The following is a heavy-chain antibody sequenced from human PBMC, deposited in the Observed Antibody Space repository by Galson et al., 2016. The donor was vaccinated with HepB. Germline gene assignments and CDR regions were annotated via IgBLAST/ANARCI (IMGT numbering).Heavy chain of an antibody. Sequence: QSGAEVKKPGESLKISCKASGYSFGSYWIGWPRQMPGKGLEWMGIIYPGDSDTKYSPSFRGQVTISVDKSISTAYLQWSSLKASDSAMYYCARHETGYRGGFDDYFYYMDVWGKGTTVTVSS. CDR3: ARHETGYRGGFDDYFYYMDV. J-gene: IGHJ6*03. D-gene: IGHD3-9*01. CDR1: GYSFGSYW. V-gene: IGHV5-51*01. CDR2: IYPGDSDT.